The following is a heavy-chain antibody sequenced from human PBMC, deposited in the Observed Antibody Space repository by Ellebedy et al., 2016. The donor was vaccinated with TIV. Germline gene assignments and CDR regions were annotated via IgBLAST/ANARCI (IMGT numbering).Heavy chain of an antibody. J-gene: IGHJ4*02. V-gene: IGHV4-4*02. CDR1: GGSSGDW. CDR2: ISQSGTT. CDR3: AEGRSGWYYFDY. D-gene: IGHD6-19*01. Sequence: SETLSLTCSVSGGSSGDWWSWVRQPPGKGLEWIGEISQSGTTNYNPSLRGRVTISVDTSKNQFSLRLSSVTAADTAVYYCAEGRSGWYYFDYWGQGTPVTVSS.